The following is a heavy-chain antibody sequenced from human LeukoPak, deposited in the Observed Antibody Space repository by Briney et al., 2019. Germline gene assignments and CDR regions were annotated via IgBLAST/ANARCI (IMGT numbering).Heavy chain of an antibody. D-gene: IGHD6-19*01. CDR1: GFTVSSNY. V-gene: IGHV3-7*01. CDR2: IKEDGGEQ. J-gene: IGHJ4*02. CDR3: ARDRAVAGLFDN. Sequence: GGSLRLSCAASGFTVSSNYMSWVRQTPGKGLEWVANIKEDGGEQNYVDSVEGRFTISRDNTKNSVFLQMNSLRAEDTAVYYCARDRAVAGLFDNWGQGTLVTVSS.